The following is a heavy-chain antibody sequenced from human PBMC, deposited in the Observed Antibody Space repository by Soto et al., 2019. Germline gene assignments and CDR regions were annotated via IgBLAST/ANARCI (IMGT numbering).Heavy chain of an antibody. CDR1: GFTFSRHG. Sequence: GSLRLSCVASGFTFSRHGLSWVRQAPGKGLEWVSTINPSGDSTFYADSVKGRFTISRDNSKNTVYLQMNSLSVGDTAVYLCAKMDVSTAGSFDYWGQGALVTVSS. CDR2: INPSGDST. CDR3: AKMDVSTAGSFDY. V-gene: IGHV3-23*01. J-gene: IGHJ4*02. D-gene: IGHD6-13*01.